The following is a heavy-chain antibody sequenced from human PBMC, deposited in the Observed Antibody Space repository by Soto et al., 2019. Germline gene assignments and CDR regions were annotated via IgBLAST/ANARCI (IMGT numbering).Heavy chain of an antibody. CDR3: TRSCSGGSSYARYYYYYGMDV. J-gene: IGHJ6*02. V-gene: IGHV1-69*01. D-gene: IGHD2-15*01. CDR2: IIPIFGTA. CDR1: GGTFSSYA. Sequence: QVQLVQSGAEVKKPGSSVKVSCKASGGTFSSYAISWVRQAPGQGLEWMGGIIPIFGTANYAQKFQGRVTITADESTSTAYMELRSLRSEDTAVYYCTRSCSGGSSYARYYYYYGMDVWGQGTTVTVSS.